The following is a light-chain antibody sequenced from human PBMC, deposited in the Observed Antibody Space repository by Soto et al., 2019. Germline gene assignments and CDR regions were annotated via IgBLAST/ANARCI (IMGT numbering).Light chain of an antibody. CDR1: SSDVGIYNL. J-gene: IGLJ3*02. V-gene: IGLV2-23*01. CDR2: EGS. Sequence: QSALTQPASVSGSPGQSITISCTGTSSDVGIYNLVSWYQQHPGKAPKLMIYEGSKRPSGVSNRFSGSKSGNTASLTISGLQAEDEADYYCCSYAGSSTSWVFGGGTKVTVL. CDR3: CSYAGSSTSWV.